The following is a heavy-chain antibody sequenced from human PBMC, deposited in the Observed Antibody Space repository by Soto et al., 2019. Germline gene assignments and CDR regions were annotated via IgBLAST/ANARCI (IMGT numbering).Heavy chain of an antibody. CDR1: GFTFSSYA. J-gene: IGHJ4*02. CDR3: ARAREAARPGAYYFDY. V-gene: IGHV3-30-3*01. CDR2: ISYDGSNK. D-gene: IGHD6-6*01. Sequence: GGSLRLSCAASGFTFSSYAMHWVRQAPGKGLEWVAVISYDGSNKYYADSVKGRFTISRDNSKNTLYLQMNSLRAEDTAVYYCARAREAARPGAYYFDYWGQGTLVTVSS.